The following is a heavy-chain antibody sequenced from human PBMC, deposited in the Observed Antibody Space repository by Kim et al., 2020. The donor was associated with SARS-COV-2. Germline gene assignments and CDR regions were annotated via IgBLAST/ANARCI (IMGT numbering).Heavy chain of an antibody. CDR3: ARQGYYGSGSYYFRPTLSYFQH. D-gene: IGHD3-10*01. J-gene: IGHJ1*01. Sequence: GESLKISCKGSGYSFTSYWIGWVRQMPGKGLEWMGIIYPGDSDTRYSPSFQGQVTISADKSISTAYLQWSSLKASDTAMYYCARQGYYGSGSYYFRPTLSYFQHWGQGTLVTVSS. CDR1: GYSFTSYW. V-gene: IGHV5-51*01. CDR2: IYPGDSDT.